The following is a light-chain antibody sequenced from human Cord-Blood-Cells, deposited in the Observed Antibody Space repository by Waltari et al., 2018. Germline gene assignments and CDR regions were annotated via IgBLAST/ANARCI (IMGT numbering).Light chain of an antibody. J-gene: IGLJ3*02. CDR2: DVS. Sequence: QSALTQPASVSGSPGQTITISSTGTSSAVGGYNYVSWYQQHPGKAPKLMIYDVSNRPSGVSNRFSGSKSGNTASLTISGLQAEDEADYYCSSYTSSSTVFGGGTKLTVL. CDR1: SSAVGGYNY. V-gene: IGLV2-14*01. CDR3: SSYTSSSTV.